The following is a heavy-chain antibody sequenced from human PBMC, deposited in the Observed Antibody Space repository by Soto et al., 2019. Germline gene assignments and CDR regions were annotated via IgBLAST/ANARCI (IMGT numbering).Heavy chain of an antibody. V-gene: IGHV3-74*01. Sequence: GGSLRLSCVGSGFTFITYWMHWVRQAPGKGLVWVSRINGDGSSLYYADSVKGRLTISRDSAKNTLYLQINSLRDEDTGVYYCARGATGYGNFDYWGQGTLVTVSS. CDR3: ARGATGYGNFDY. CDR2: INGDGSSL. J-gene: IGHJ4*02. CDR1: GFTFITYW. D-gene: IGHD5-12*01.